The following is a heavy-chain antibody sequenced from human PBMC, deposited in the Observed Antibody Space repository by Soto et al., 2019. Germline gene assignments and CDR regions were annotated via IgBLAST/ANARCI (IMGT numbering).Heavy chain of an antibody. V-gene: IGHV3-21*01. D-gene: IGHD3-10*01. CDR3: ARVEELLWCGELYNYYYYYLDV. J-gene: IGHJ6*03. Sequence: PGGSLRLSCAASGFTFSSYSMNWVRQAPGKGLEWVSSISSSSSYIYYADSVKGRFTISRDNAKNSLYLQMNSLRAEDTAVYYCARVEELLWCGELYNYYYYYLDVWGKGTTVTVSS. CDR2: ISSSSSYI. CDR1: GFTFSSYS.